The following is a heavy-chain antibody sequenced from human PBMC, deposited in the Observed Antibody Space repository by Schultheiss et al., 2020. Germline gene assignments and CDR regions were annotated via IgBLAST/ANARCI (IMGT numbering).Heavy chain of an antibody. CDR1: GFTFSDAW. V-gene: IGHV3-15*01. Sequence: GGSLRLSCAGSGFTFSDAWMSWVRQAPGKGLEWVGRIKSKADGGTTDYAAPVKGRFTISRDDSKNTLYLQMNSLKTEDTAVYYCTTSLRFLRWPTGYWGQGTLVTVSS. CDR2: IKSKADGGTT. J-gene: IGHJ4*02. CDR3: TTSLRFLRWPTGY. D-gene: IGHD3-3*01.